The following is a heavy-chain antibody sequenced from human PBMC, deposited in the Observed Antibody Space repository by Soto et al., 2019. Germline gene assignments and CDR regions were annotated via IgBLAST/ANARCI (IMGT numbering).Heavy chain of an antibody. J-gene: IGHJ6*03. CDR1: GGSISSSSYY. Sequence: QLQLQESDPGLVKPSETLSLTCTVSGGSISSSSYYWGWIRQPPGKGLEWIGSIYYSGSTYYNPSLKSRVTISVDTSKNQFSLKLSSVTAADTAVYYCARRANAGGYMDVWGKGTTVTVPS. CDR3: ARRANAGGYMDV. CDR2: IYYSGST. V-gene: IGHV4-39*01. D-gene: IGHD3-10*01.